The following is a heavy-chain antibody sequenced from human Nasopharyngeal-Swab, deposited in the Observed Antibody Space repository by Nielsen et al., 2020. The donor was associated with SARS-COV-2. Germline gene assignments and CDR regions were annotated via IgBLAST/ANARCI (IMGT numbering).Heavy chain of an antibody. D-gene: IGHD6-6*01. V-gene: IGHV3-21*01. CDR3: ARGGDSSSSGVFNY. CDR2: ISSSSSYI. CDR1: GFTFSSYS. J-gene: IGHJ4*02. Sequence: GESLKISCAASGFTFSSYSMNWVRQAPGKGLEWVSSISSSSSYIYYADSVKGRFTISRDNAKNSLYLQMNSLRAEDTAVYYCARGGDSSSSGVFNYWGQGTLVTVSS.